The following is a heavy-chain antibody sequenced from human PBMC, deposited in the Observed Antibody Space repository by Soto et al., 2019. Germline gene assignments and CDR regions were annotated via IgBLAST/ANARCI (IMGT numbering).Heavy chain of an antibody. Sequence: QVQLQESGPGLVKPSETLSLTCTVSGGSISSYYWSWIRQPPGKGLEWIGYIYYSGSTNYNPSLRSRVTISVDTSKNQFSLKLSSVTAADTAVYYCARLPGYCSSTSCYAGDYWGQGTLVTVSS. CDR1: GGSISSYY. CDR2: IYYSGST. D-gene: IGHD2-2*01. J-gene: IGHJ4*02. V-gene: IGHV4-59*08. CDR3: ARLPGYCSSTSCYAGDY.